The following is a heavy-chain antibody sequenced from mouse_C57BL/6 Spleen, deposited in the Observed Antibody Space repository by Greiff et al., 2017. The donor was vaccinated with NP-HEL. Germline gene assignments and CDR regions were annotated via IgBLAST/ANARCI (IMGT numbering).Heavy chain of an antibody. D-gene: IGHD1-1*01. J-gene: IGHJ2*01. V-gene: IGHV1-63*01. Sequence: LQESGAELVRPGTSVKMSCKASGYTFTNYWIGWAKQRPGHGLEWIGDIYPGGGYTNYNEKFKGKATLTADKSSSTAYMQFSSLTSEDSAIYYCAREGYYGSSPYFDYWGQGTTLTVSS. CDR2: IYPGGGYT. CDR3: AREGYYGSSPYFDY. CDR1: GYTFTNYW.